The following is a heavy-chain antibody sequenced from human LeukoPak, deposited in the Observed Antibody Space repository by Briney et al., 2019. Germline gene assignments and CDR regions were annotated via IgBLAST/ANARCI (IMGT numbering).Heavy chain of an antibody. V-gene: IGHV3-23*01. CDR3: AQASGGYFTQFNY. CDR1: GFTFSSYA. J-gene: IGHJ4*02. D-gene: IGHD3-22*01. Sequence: GGSLRLSCAASGFTFSSYAMSWVRQAPGKGLEWVSAISGSGGSTYYADSVKGRFTISRDNSKNTLYLQMNSLRAEDTAVYYRAQASGGYFTQFNYWGQGTLVTVSS. CDR2: ISGSGGST.